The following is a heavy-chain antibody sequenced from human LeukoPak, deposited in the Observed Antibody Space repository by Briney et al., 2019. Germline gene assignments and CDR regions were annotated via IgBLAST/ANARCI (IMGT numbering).Heavy chain of an antibody. V-gene: IGHV3-66*01. CDR2: IYSGGST. D-gene: IGHD2-2*01. Sequence: YPGGSLRLSCAASGFTVSSNYMSWVRQAPGKGLEWVSVIYSGGSTYYADSVKGRFTISGDNSKNTLYLQMNSLRAEDTAVYYCAIEVPATGEVDFDYWGQGTLVTVSS. CDR3: AIEVPATGEVDFDY. J-gene: IGHJ4*02. CDR1: GFTVSSNY.